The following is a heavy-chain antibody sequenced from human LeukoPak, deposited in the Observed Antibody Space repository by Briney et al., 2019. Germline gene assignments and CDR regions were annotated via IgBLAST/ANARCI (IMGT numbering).Heavy chain of an antibody. CDR3: ARAIVVVPAAIGWFDP. Sequence: SETLSLTCTVSGGSISSYYWSWIRQPPGKGLEWIGYIYYSGGTNYNPSLKSRVTISVDTSKNQFSLKLSSVTAADTAVYYRARAIVVVPAAIGWFDPWGQGTLVTVSS. CDR2: IYYSGGT. V-gene: IGHV4-59*01. CDR1: GGSISSYY. D-gene: IGHD2-2*02. J-gene: IGHJ5*02.